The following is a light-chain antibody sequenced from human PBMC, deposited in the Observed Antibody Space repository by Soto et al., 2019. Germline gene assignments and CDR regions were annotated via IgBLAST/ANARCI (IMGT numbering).Light chain of an antibody. Sequence: DIQMTQSPSTLSASVGDRVTITCRASQSISSWLAWYQQKPGKAPKLLISKASSLESGVPSRFSGSGSGTEFTLTISGLQPGDFATYYCQHYDTYPLTFGQGTKVEI. CDR3: QHYDTYPLT. CDR1: QSISSW. V-gene: IGKV1-5*03. J-gene: IGKJ1*01. CDR2: KAS.